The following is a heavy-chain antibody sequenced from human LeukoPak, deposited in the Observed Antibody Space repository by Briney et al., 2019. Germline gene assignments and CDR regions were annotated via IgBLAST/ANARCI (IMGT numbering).Heavy chain of an antibody. CDR1: GYSFTSYW. CDR2: IYPDYSDT. J-gene: IGHJ4*02. Sequence: GESLNISRKGSGYSFTSYWIGLVRQMPGKGLGLMWIIYPDYSDTRYSPSSQGQVTISGDKSITTAYLQWSSLKASDTAMYYCARHDGGYSYGYDATFDYWGQGTLVTVSS. V-gene: IGHV5-51*01. CDR3: ARHDGGYSYGYDATFDY. D-gene: IGHD5-18*01.